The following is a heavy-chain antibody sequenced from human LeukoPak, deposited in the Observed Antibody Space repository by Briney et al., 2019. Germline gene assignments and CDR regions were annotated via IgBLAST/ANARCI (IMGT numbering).Heavy chain of an antibody. J-gene: IGHJ4*02. Sequence: SETLSLTCTVSGGSISSGSYYWSWIRQPAGKGLEWIGEINHSGSTNYNPSLKSRVTISVDTSKNQFSLKLSSVTAADTAVYYCARGVLTKITIFGVVIPPGRCGFDYWGQGTLVTVSS. CDR2: INHSGST. CDR1: GGSISSGSYY. D-gene: IGHD3-3*01. V-gene: IGHV4-61*10. CDR3: ARGVLTKITIFGVVIPPGRCGFDY.